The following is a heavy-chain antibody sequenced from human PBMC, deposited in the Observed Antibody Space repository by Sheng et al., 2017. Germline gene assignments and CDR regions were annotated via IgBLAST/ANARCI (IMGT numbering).Heavy chain of an antibody. CDR3: ARGGTYGVXY. D-gene: IGHD1-1*01. J-gene: IGHJ4*02. CDR2: IYYSGST. Sequence: QVQLQESGPGLVKPSETLSLTCTVSGGSISSYYWSWIRQPPGKGLEWIGYIYYSGSTNYNPSLKSRVTISVDTSKNQFSLKLSSVTAADTAVYYCARGGTYGVXYWGQGTLVTVSS. V-gene: IGHV4-59*01. CDR1: GGSISSYY.